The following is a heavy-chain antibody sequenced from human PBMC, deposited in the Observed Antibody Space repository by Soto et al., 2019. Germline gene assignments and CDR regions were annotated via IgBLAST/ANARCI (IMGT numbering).Heavy chain of an antibody. V-gene: IGHV3-15*01. D-gene: IGHD6-19*01. Sequence: EVQLVESGGGLVKPGGSLRLSCAASGFTFSNAWMSWVRQAPGKGLEWVGRIKSKTDGGTTDYAAPVKGRFTISRDDSKNTRYLQMNSLKTADTAVYYCTHAFVAVAGTGYWGQGTLVTVSS. CDR3: THAFVAVAGTGY. J-gene: IGHJ4*02. CDR1: GFTFSNAW. CDR2: IKSKTDGGTT.